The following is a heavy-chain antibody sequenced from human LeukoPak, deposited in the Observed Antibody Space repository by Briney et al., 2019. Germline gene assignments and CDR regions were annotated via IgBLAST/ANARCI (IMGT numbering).Heavy chain of an antibody. Sequence: SETLSLTCTVSGGSINRINYYWGWIRQPPGKGLEWIGTIYYSGSTYSNPSLKSRVAISVDTSKNQFSLKLSSVTAADTAVYYCAGSTLLGGGSLLWFGESPAYFDYWGQGTLVTVSS. V-gene: IGHV4-39*07. CDR2: IYYSGST. J-gene: IGHJ4*02. CDR3: AGSTLLGGGSLLWFGESPAYFDY. CDR1: GGSINRINYY. D-gene: IGHD3-10*01.